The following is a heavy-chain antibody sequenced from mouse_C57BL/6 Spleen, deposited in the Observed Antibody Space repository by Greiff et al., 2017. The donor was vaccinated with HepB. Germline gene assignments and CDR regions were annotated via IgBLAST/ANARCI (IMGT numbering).Heavy chain of an antibody. V-gene: IGHV3-6*01. CDR1: GYSITSGYY. CDR2: ISYDGSN. CDR3: ARPNWDVWYFDV. J-gene: IGHJ1*03. Sequence: ESGPGLVKPSQSLSLTCSVTGYSITSGYYWNWIRQFPGNKLEWMGYISYDGSNNYNPSLKNRISITRDTSKNQFFLKLNSVTTEDTATYYCARPNWDVWYFDVWGTGTTVTVSS. D-gene: IGHD4-1*01.